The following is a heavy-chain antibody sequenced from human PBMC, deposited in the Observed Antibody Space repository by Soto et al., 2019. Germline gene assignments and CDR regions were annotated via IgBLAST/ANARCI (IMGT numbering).Heavy chain of an antibody. J-gene: IGHJ3*02. CDR3: ATRPDYRFAFDI. CDR1: GGTFSSYA. D-gene: IGHD3-16*02. Sequence: GASVKVSCKASGGTFSSYAISWVRQAPGQGLERMGGIIPIFGTANYAQKFQGRVTITADESTSTAYMELSSLRSEDTAVYYCATRPDYRFAFDIWGQGTMVTVSS. V-gene: IGHV1-69*13. CDR2: IIPIFGTA.